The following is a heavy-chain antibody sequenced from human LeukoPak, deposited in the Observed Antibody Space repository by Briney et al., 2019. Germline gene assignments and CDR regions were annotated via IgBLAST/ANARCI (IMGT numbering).Heavy chain of an antibody. J-gene: IGHJ4*02. CDR1: GFTFSSYA. V-gene: IGHV3-21*01. CDR2: ISSSSSYI. D-gene: IGHD4-17*01. CDR3: ARSATVISNYYFDY. Sequence: PGGSLRLSCAASGFTFSSYAMSWVRQAPGKGLEWVSSISSSSSYIYYADSVKGRFTISRDNAKNSLYLQMNSLRAEDTAVYYCARSATVISNYYFDYWGQGTLVTVSS.